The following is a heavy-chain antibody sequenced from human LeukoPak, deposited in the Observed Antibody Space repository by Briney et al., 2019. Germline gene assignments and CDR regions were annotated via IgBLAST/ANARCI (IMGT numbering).Heavy chain of an antibody. CDR2: INPNSGGT. D-gene: IGHD2-2*01. CDR3: ARDTAPVSVVPAAIVTYYYYGMDV. J-gene: IGHJ6*02. Sequence: GASVKVSCKASGYTFTGYYMHWVRQAPGQGLEWMGWINPNSGGTNYAQKFQGRVTMTGDTSISTAYMELSRLRSDDTAVYYCARDTAPVSVVPAAIVTYYYYGMDVWGQGTTVTVSS. V-gene: IGHV1-2*02. CDR1: GYTFTGYY.